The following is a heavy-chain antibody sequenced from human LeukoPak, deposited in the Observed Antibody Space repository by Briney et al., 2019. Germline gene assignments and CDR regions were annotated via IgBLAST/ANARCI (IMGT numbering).Heavy chain of an antibody. V-gene: IGHV4-59*01. Sequence: SETLSLTCTVSGGSISSDYWSWIRQPPGKGLEWIGYIYYSDNPNYNPTLKSRITISVDTSKNQFSMKLSSVTAADTAVYYCARDSEPTTVTTNYHYYYYGMDVWGQGTTVTVSS. CDR2: IYYSDNP. J-gene: IGHJ6*02. CDR1: GGSISSDY. D-gene: IGHD4-17*01. CDR3: ARDSEPTTVTTNYHYYYYGMDV.